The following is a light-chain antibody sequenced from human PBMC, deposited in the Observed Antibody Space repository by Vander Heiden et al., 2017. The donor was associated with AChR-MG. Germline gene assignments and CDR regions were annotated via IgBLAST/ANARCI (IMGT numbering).Light chain of an antibody. CDR2: VDSDGSH. CDR1: SAHSSHA. CDR3: QTWGTDIPYV. Sequence: VLTQSPSASASLGASVKPTCTLSSAHSSHALAWQQQQPETGPRYLMKVDSDGSHSKGDGIPDRFSGSSSGAERYLIISSLQSEDEADYYCQTWGTDIPYVFGTGTKVTVL. V-gene: IGLV4-69*01. J-gene: IGLJ1*01.